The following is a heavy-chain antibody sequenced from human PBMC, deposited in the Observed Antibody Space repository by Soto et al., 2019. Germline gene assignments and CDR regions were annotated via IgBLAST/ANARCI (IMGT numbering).Heavy chain of an antibody. CDR1: GYSFASYW. D-gene: IGHD6-19*01. J-gene: IGHJ4*02. V-gene: IGHV5-51*01. CDR3: ARIRGRWLGFFDY. CDR2: IYPGDSDT. Sequence: PGESLKISCKGSGYSFASYWIGWVRQMPGEGLEWMGIIYPGDSDTRYSPSFQGQVTISADKSISTAYLQWSSLKASDTAMYYCARIRGRWLGFFDYWGQGTLVTVSS.